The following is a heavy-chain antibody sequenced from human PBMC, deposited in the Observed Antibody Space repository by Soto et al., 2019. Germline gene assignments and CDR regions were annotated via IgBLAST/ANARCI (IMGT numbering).Heavy chain of an antibody. V-gene: IGHV5-51*01. CDR1: GYSFTSYW. J-gene: IGHJ5*02. D-gene: IGHD3-22*01. CDR3: ARTLSSGYYPNWFDP. Sequence: GESLKISCKGSGYSFTSYWIGWVRQMPGKGLEWMGIIYPGDSDTRYSPSFQGQVTISADKSISTAYLQWSSLKASDTAMYYCARTLSSGYYPNWFDPSGQLTLVTVSS. CDR2: IYPGDSDT.